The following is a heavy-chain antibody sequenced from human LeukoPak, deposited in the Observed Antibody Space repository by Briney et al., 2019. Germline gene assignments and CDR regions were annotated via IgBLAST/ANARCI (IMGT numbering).Heavy chain of an antibody. D-gene: IGHD4-11*01. J-gene: IGHJ4*02. Sequence: GASVKVSCKASGYTFTTYGVTWVRRAPGQGLEWMGWISAYNGNTNYAQNLQGRVTMTTDTSTSTAYMELRSLRSDDTAVYYCARVPNYSNYEELDYWGQGTLVTVSS. V-gene: IGHV1-18*01. CDR2: ISAYNGNT. CDR1: GYTFTTYG. CDR3: ARVPNYSNYEELDY.